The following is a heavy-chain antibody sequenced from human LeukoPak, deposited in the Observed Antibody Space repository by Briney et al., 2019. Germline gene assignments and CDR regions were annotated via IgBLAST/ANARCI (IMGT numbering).Heavy chain of an antibody. CDR3: ERNLQTGTTVY. J-gene: IGHJ4*02. Sequence: ASVKVSCKASGYTFTGYYMHWVRQAPGQGLEWMGRINPNSGGTNYAQKFQGRVTMTRDTSISTAYMELSRLRSDDTAVYYCERNLQTGTTVYWGQGTLVTVSS. V-gene: IGHV1-2*06. CDR1: GYTFTGYY. CDR2: INPNSGGT. D-gene: IGHD1-7*01.